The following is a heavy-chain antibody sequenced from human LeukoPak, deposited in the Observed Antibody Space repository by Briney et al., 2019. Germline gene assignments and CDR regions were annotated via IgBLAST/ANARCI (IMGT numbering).Heavy chain of an antibody. CDR3: ARHLGSSGWFGGWFDP. D-gene: IGHD6-19*01. V-gene: IGHV5-51*07. Sequence: GESLKISCKGSGYSFTSYWIGWVHQMPGKGLEWMGIIYPGDSDTRYSPSFQGQVTISADKSISTAYLQWSSLKASDTAMYYCARHLGSSGWFGGWFDPWGQGTLVTVSS. CDR2: IYPGDSDT. J-gene: IGHJ5*02. CDR1: GYSFTSYW.